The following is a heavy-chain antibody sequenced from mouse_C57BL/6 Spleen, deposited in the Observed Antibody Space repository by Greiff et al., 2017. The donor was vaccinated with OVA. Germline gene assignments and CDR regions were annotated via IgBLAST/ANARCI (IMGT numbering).Heavy chain of an antibody. Sequence: EVKLMESGGGLVKPGGSLKLSCAASGFTFSSYTMSWVRQTPEKRLEWVATISGGGGNTYYPDSVKGRFTISRDNAKNTLYLQMSSLRSEDTALYYCARHYGYYWYFDVWGTGTTVTVSS. CDR1: GFTFSSYT. D-gene: IGHD2-2*01. CDR3: ARHYGYYWYFDV. V-gene: IGHV5-9*01. CDR2: ISGGGGNT. J-gene: IGHJ1*03.